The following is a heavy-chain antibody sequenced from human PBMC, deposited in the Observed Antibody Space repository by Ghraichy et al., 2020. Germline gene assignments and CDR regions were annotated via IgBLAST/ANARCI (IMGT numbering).Heavy chain of an antibody. CDR2: IYHSGST. J-gene: IGHJ4*02. Sequence: LTCAVSGYSISSGYYWGWIRQPPGKGLEWIGSIYHSGSTYYNPSLKSRVTISVATSKNQFSLKLSSVTAADTAVYYCARAVPAARNYFDYWGQGTLVTVSS. V-gene: IGHV4-38-2*01. CDR1: GYSISSGYY. CDR3: ARAVPAARNYFDY. D-gene: IGHD2-2*01.